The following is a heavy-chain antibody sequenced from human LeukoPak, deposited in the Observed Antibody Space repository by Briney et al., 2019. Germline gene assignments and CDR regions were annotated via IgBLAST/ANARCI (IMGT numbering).Heavy chain of an antibody. Sequence: ASVKVSCKASGGTFSSYAISWVRQAPGQGLEWMGGIIPIFGAANYAQKFQGRVTITADESTSTAYMELSSLRSEDTAVYYCARDRNCYDSSGYSPIFDYWGQGTLVTVSS. D-gene: IGHD3-22*01. CDR2: IIPIFGAA. V-gene: IGHV1-69*13. CDR1: GGTFSSYA. J-gene: IGHJ4*02. CDR3: ARDRNCYDSSGYSPIFDY.